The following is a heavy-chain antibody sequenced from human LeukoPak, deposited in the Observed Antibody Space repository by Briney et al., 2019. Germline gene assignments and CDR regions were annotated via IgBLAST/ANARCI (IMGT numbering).Heavy chain of an antibody. CDR3: ARVGRARGVLSDY. CDR2: INHSGST. Sequence: SETLSLTCAVYGGSFNGYYWSWIRQPPGKGLEWIGEINHSGSTNYNPSLKSRVTISVDTSKNQFSLKLSSVTAADTAVYYCARVGRARGVLSDYWGQGTLVTVSS. V-gene: IGHV4-34*01. CDR1: GGSFNGYY. J-gene: IGHJ4*02. D-gene: IGHD2-15*01.